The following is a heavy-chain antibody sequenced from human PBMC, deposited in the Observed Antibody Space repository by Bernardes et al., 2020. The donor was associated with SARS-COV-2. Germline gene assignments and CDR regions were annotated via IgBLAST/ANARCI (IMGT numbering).Heavy chain of an antibody. Sequence: GGSLRLFCASSVFTVSSNYMSWARQAPGTGLEWVAVIYSGGSTYHADSVKGRFTISRDNSKNTLYLQMNSLRAEDTAVYYCARDRRITMVRGVLYYYYGMDVWGQGNTVTVSS. V-gene: IGHV3-53*01. CDR3: ARDRRITMVRGVLYYYYGMDV. J-gene: IGHJ6*02. D-gene: IGHD3-10*01. CDR2: IYSGGST. CDR1: VFTVSSNY.